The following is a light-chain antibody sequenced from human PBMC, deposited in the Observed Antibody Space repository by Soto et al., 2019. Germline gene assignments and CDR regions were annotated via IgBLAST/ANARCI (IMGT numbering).Light chain of an antibody. CDR2: GAS. CDR3: QQYNNWPLH. V-gene: IGKV3-15*01. Sequence: EIVMTQSPATLSVSPGERATLSCRASQSVSSNLAWYQQKPGQAPRLLIYGASTRATGIPARFSGSGSGTELSLTISSLQSEDFADYYCQQYNNWPLHFGQRTKLEIK. CDR1: QSVSSN. J-gene: IGKJ2*01.